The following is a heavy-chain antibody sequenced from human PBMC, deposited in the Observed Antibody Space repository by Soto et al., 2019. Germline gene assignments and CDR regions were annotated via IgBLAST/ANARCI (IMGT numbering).Heavy chain of an antibody. V-gene: IGHV3-74*01. Sequence: EVQLVESGGGYVQPGGSLRLSCAASGFTFSHHWMHWVRQAPGKGLVWVSRFNTDGSTTTYAESVKGRFTISRDNAKNTFHLQMNSLKAEDTDIYFCLGPGSNSSWGQRTLVTVS. D-gene: IGHD1-26*01. CDR1: GFTFSHHW. J-gene: IGHJ5*02. CDR2: FNTDGSTT. CDR3: LGPGSNSS.